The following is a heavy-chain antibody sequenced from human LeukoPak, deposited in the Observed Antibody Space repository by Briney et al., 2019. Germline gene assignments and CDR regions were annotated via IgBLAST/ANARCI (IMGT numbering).Heavy chain of an antibody. J-gene: IGHJ4*02. D-gene: IGHD3-9*01. CDR2: ITGSGDTT. CDR1: GFIFRNYA. V-gene: IGHV3-23*01. CDR3: AKWGDYDILTGYYVSDF. Sequence: PGASLRLSCAASGFIFRNYAMSWVRQAPGKGLEWVSAITGSGDTTYYADFVKGRFTISRDNSKNTLYVEMNTLRAEDTAVYYCAKWGDYDILTGYYVSDFWGQGTLVTVSS.